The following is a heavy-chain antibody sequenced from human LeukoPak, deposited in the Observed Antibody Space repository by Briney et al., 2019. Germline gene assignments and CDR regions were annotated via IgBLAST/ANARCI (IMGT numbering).Heavy chain of an antibody. CDR1: GGSFSGYY. J-gene: IGHJ4*02. D-gene: IGHD3-22*01. CDR3: ARGRESSGYYFVY. Sequence: SETLSLTCAVYGGSFSGYYWSWIRQPPGKGLEWIGEINHSGSTNYNPSLKSRVTISVGTSKNQFSLKLSSVTAADTAVYYCARGRESSGYYFVYWGQGTLVTVSS. CDR2: INHSGST. V-gene: IGHV4-34*01.